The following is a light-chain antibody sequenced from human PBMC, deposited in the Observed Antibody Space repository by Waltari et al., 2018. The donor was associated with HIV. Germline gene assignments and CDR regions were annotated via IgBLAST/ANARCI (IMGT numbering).Light chain of an antibody. CDR3: QQYKTFST. V-gene: IGKV1-5*03. CDR2: KCA. CDR1: QRIGEW. Sequence: DIQMTQSPSALSASVGDSVTITCRASQRIGEWLAWYQQKPGRAPKLLSYKCAKLESGVPIRFSGSGVGTEFTLSINNLQPDDFATYYCQQYKTFSTFGGGTKVEIK. J-gene: IGKJ4*01.